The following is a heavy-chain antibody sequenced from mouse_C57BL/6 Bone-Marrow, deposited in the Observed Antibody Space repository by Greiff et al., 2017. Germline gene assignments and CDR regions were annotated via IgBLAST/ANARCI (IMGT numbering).Heavy chain of an antibody. CDR1: GFTFSSYA. V-gene: IGHV5-4*01. J-gene: IGHJ3*01. Sequence: EVQVVESGGGLVKPGGSLKLSCAASGFTFSSYAMSWVRQTPEKRLEWVATISDGGSYTYDPDNVKGRFTISRDNAKNNLYLQKGHLKSEDTAMYYGAKVLLPVGFAYWGQGTLVTVSA. D-gene: IGHD1-1*01. CDR3: AKVLLPVGFAY. CDR2: ISDGGSYT.